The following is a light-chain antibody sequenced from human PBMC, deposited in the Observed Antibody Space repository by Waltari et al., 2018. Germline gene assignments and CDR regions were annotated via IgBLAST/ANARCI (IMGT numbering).Light chain of an antibody. V-gene: IGKV1-39*01. Sequence: SVGDRVTITCRASQTITSHLNWFQQQPGRAPKLLIHTASSLQSGVPSRFSGSGSGTQFTLTISSLQPEDFATYFCQQSYITPYTFGQGTKVEIK. CDR1: QTITSH. CDR2: TAS. CDR3: QQSYITPYT. J-gene: IGKJ2*01.